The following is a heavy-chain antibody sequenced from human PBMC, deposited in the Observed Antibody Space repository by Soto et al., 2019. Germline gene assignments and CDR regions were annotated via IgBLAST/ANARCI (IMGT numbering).Heavy chain of an antibody. Sequence: HGESLKISCKGSGNSFTSHWIGWVRQMPGKGLEWMGIIYVGDSETRYSPPFQGQVTISADKSISTAYLQWSSLKASDAAMYYCASQYCTSSSCYFDYWGQGTLVTVSS. J-gene: IGHJ4*02. V-gene: IGHV5-51*01. CDR3: ASQYCTSSSCYFDY. CDR1: GNSFTSHW. D-gene: IGHD2-15*01. CDR2: IYVGDSET.